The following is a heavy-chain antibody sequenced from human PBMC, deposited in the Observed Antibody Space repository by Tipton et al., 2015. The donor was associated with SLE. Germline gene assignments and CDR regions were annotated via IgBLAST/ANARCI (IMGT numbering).Heavy chain of an antibody. CDR1: GYNFTTYW. CDR2: IYPGDSDT. Sequence: QLVQSGAEVKKPGESLKISCKGSGYNFTTYWIGWVRQMPGKGLEWMGIIYPGDSDTRNNTSFQGQVTISAAKSISTAYLQWSSLKASATAMYYCARHGDYYGSDIWGQGTMVTVSS. J-gene: IGHJ3*02. V-gene: IGHV5-51*01. CDR3: ARHGDYYGSDI. D-gene: IGHD3-10*01.